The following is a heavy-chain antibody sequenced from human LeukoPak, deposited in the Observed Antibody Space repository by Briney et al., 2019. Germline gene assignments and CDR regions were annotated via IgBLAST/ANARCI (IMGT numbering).Heavy chain of an antibody. Sequence: GGSLRLSCAASGFTFGDYDMHWVRQAPGKGLEWVSLIRADGATTRYTDSVKGRFTISRDNSKDSLYLQMNSLRTEDTALYYCARDNTGSYEYWGQGTLVTVSP. V-gene: IGHV3-43*02. CDR3: ARDNTGSYEY. J-gene: IGHJ4*02. CDR1: GFTFGDYD. D-gene: IGHD1-26*01. CDR2: IRADGATT.